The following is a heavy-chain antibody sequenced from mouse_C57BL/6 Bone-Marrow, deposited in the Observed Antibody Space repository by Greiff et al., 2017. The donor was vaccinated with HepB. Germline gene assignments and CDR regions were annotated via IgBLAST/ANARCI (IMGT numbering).Heavy chain of an antibody. CDR3: TRYYYGSSRWYFDV. CDR1: GFTFSSYA. Sequence: EVKLQESGEGLVKPGGSLKLSCAASGFTFSSYAMSWVRQTPEKRLEWVAYISSGGDYIYYADTVKGRFTISRDNARNTLYLQMSSLKSEDTAMYYCTRYYYGSSRWYFDVWGTGTTVTVSS. CDR2: ISSGGDYI. D-gene: IGHD1-1*01. V-gene: IGHV5-9-1*02. J-gene: IGHJ1*03.